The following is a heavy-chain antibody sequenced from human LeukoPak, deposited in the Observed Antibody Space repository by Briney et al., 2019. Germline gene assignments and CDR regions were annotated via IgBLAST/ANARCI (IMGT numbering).Heavy chain of an antibody. Sequence: SETLSLTCTVSSGSINSHYWSWIRQPPGKGLEWIGHIYYRGTTKYIPSLKSRVTISLDMSKNQFSLKLTSATAADTAVYYCARSVATIFDYYMDVWGNGTTVTVSS. CDR1: SGSINSHY. V-gene: IGHV4-59*11. J-gene: IGHJ6*03. CDR2: IYYRGTT. D-gene: IGHD5-24*01. CDR3: ARSVATIFDYYMDV.